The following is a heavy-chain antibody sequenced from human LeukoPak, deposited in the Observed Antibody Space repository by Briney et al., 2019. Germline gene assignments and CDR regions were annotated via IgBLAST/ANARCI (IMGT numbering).Heavy chain of an antibody. CDR3: ARDPSPYYDFWSGYYVYGMDV. Sequence: GGSLRLSCAASGFTFSSYSMNWVRQAPGKGLEWVSSISGSSSYIYYADSVKGRFTISRDNAKNSLYLQMNSLRAEDTAVYYCARDPSPYYDFWSGYYVYGMDVWGQGTTVTVSS. J-gene: IGHJ6*02. V-gene: IGHV3-21*01. CDR2: ISGSSSYI. CDR1: GFTFSSYS. D-gene: IGHD3-3*01.